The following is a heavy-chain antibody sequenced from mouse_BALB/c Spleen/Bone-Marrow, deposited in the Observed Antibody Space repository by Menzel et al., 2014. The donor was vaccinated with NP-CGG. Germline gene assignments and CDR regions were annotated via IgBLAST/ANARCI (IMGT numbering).Heavy chain of an antibody. V-gene: IGHV5-17*02. CDR1: GFTFSTFG. CDR3: ARGGNWDDFDV. J-gene: IGHJ1*01. CDR2: ISSGSTAI. Sequence: EVQVVESGGGLVQPGGSRKLSCAASGFTFSTFGMHWVRQAPEKGLEWVAYISSGSTAIFYADTSKGRFTISRDNPENTLFLQMTSLRSEDTAMYYCARGGNWDDFDVWGAGTTVTVSS. D-gene: IGHD4-1*01.